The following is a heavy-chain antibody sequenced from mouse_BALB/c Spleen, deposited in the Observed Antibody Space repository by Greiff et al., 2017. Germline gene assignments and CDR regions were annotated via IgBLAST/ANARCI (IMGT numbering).Heavy chain of an antibody. CDR3: ARKGLTGNYDYAMDY. V-gene: IGHV1-80*01. J-gene: IGHJ4*01. CDR1: GYAFSSYW. CDR2: IYPGDGDT. Sequence: VQRVESGAELVRPGSSVKISCKASGYAFSSYWMNWVKQRPGQGLEWIGQIYPGDGDTNYNGKFKGKATLTADKSSSTAYMQLSSLTSEDSAVYFCARKGLTGNYDYAMDYWGQGTSVTVSS. D-gene: IGHD2-1*01.